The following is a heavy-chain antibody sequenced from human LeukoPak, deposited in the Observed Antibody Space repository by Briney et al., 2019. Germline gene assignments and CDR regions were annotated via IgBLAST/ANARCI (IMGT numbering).Heavy chain of an antibody. CDR3: ARVDVSTWSHFDN. J-gene: IGHJ4*02. D-gene: IGHD6-13*01. CDR2: IYSSGST. V-gene: IGHV4-61*02. Sequence: ASQSQSLTCTVSGGSITTGSYYWSWIRQPTGKALDWIGRIYSSGSTNYNPSLKSRVTISVDTSNNQFSLNLNYVTAADTAVYYCARVDVSTWSHFDNWGQGTLVTVSS. CDR1: GGSITTGSYY.